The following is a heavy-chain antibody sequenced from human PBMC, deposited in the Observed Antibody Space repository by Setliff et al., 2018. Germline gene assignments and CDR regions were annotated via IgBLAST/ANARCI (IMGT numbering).Heavy chain of an antibody. CDR1: TASMTYYY. Sequence: KLPETLSLTCSVSTASMTYYYWSWIRQPPGKGLEWIGHVYDTGSTKYSPSLKGRVTISMDTSVNEFSLRLTSVTAADTAMYYCASRDYYDNRGSLDFWGQGTLVTVSS. V-gene: IGHV4-59*08. J-gene: IGHJ4*02. CDR3: ASRDYYDNRGSLDF. D-gene: IGHD3-22*01. CDR2: VYDTGST.